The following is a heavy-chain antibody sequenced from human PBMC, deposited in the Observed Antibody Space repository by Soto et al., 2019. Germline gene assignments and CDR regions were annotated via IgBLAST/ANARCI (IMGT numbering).Heavy chain of an antibody. CDR2: MNPNSGNT. CDR1: GYTFTSYD. V-gene: IGHV1-8*01. D-gene: IGHD1-1*01. CDR3: AKEMTTRGMDG. J-gene: IGHJ6*02. Sequence: QVQLVQSGAEVKKPGASVKVSCKASGYTFTSYDINWVRQATGQGLEWMGWMNPNSGNTGYAQKFQGRVTMTRNTSISTAYMALSSLRSEETAVYYWAKEMTTRGMDGWGQGTTVTVSS.